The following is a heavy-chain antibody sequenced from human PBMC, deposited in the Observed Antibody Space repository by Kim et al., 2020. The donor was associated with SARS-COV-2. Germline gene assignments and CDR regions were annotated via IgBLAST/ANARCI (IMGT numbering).Heavy chain of an antibody. CDR1: GFTFSSYS. V-gene: IGHV3-48*02. CDR3: ARDPLYYDFWSGYYSIMDV. D-gene: IGHD3-3*01. Sequence: GGSLRLSCAASGFTFSSYSMNWVRQAPGKGLEWVSYISSSSSTIYYADSVKGRFTISRDNAKNSLYLQMNSLRDEDTAVYYCARDPLYYDFWSGYYSIMDVWGQGTTVTVSS. J-gene: IGHJ6*02. CDR2: ISSSSSTI.